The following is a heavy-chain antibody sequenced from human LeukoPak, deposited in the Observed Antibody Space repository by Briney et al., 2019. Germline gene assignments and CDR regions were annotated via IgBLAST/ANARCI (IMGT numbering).Heavy chain of an antibody. CDR2: ISYFGSNK. CDR3: AKQPDYYYYMDV. V-gene: IGHV3-30*18. J-gene: IGHJ6*03. CDR1: GFTFSSYG. Sequence: PGGSLRLSCAASGFTFSSYGMHWVRQAPGKGLEWVALISYFGSNKNYADSVKGRFTISRDNSKNTVFLQMNSLRAEDTAGYYCAKQPDYYYYMDVWGKGTTVTVSS.